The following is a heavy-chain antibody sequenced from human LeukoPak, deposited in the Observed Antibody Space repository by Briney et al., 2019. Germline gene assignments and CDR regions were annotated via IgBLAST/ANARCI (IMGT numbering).Heavy chain of an antibody. V-gene: IGHV3-23*01. CDR3: AKDWGDD. D-gene: IGHD3-16*01. Sequence: GGSLRLSCAASGFTFSNYAMRWVRQAPGKGLEWVSGISGSGDSTYYADSVKGRFTISRDNSRNTLYLQMNNLRAEDTAIYYCAKDWGDDWGQGNLVTVSS. CDR1: GFTFSNYA. CDR2: ISGSGDST. J-gene: IGHJ4*02.